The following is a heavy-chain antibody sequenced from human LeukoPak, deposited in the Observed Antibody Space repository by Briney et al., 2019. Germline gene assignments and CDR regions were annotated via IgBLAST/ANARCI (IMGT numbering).Heavy chain of an antibody. CDR3: ARRSGEGYFDY. J-gene: IGHJ4*02. CDR2: IYSGGDT. Sequence: GGSLRLSCEVSGFSVSRNYMTWVRQAPGKGLEWLSVIYSGGDTYYAGSVKGRFIISRDDSKNTLYLQMNSLRAEDTAVYYCARRSGEGYFDYWGQGTLVTVSS. D-gene: IGHD1-26*01. CDR1: GFSVSRNY. V-gene: IGHV3-66*01.